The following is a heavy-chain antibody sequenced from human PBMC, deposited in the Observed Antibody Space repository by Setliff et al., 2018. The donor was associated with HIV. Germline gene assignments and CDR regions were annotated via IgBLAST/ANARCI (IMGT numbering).Heavy chain of an antibody. V-gene: IGHV1-2*02. CDR1: GYTFTGYY. CDR2: INPNSGGT. Sequence: ASVKVSCKASGYTFTGYYMHWVRQAPGQGLEWMGWINPNSGGTNYAQKFQGRVTMTRDTSISTAYMELSRLRSDDTAVYYCARVPGYCDSASCVTFDPWGQGTLVTV. CDR3: ARVPGYCDSASCVTFDP. D-gene: IGHD2-2*01. J-gene: IGHJ5*02.